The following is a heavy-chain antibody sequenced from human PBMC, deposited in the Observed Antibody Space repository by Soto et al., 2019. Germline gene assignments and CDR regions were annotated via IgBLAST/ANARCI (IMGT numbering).Heavy chain of an antibody. CDR3: ARDQRIGSGYYYYYYYGMDV. D-gene: IGHD3-3*01. V-gene: IGHV3-13*01. Sequence: GGSLRLSCAASGFTFSSYDMHWVRQATGKGLEWVSAIGTAGDTYYPGSVKGRFTISRENAKNSLYLQMNSLRAGDTAVYYCARDQRIGSGYYYYYYYGMDVWGQGTTVTVSS. CDR1: GFTFSSYD. J-gene: IGHJ6*02. CDR2: IGTAGDT.